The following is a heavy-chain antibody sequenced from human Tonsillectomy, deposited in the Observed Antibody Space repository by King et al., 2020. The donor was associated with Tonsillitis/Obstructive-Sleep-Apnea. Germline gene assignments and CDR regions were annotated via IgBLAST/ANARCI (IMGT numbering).Heavy chain of an antibody. J-gene: IGHJ6*03. CDR3: ARGYSSSWYYYYYMDV. V-gene: IGHV4-59*01. D-gene: IGHD6-13*01. Sequence: QLQESGPGLVKPSETLSLTCTVSAGSISSYYWSWIRQPPGKGLEWIGYIYYSGSTNYNPSLKSRVTISVDTSKNQFSLKLSSVTAADTAVYYCARGYSSSWYYYYYMDVWGKGTTVTVSS. CDR1: AGSISSYY. CDR2: IYYSGST.